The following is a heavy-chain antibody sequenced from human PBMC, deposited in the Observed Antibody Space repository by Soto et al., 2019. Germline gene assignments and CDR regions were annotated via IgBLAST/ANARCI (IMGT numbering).Heavy chain of an antibody. J-gene: IGHJ4*02. D-gene: IGHD4-17*01. V-gene: IGHV1-3*01. CDR3: ARVVAYGDYVFDY. Sequence: ASVKVSCKASGYTFTSYAMHWVRQAPGQRLEWMGWINAGNGNTKYSQKFQGRVTITRDTSASTAYMELSSLRSEDTAVYYCARVVAYGDYVFDYWGQGIQVTVSS. CDR2: INAGNGNT. CDR1: GYTFTSYA.